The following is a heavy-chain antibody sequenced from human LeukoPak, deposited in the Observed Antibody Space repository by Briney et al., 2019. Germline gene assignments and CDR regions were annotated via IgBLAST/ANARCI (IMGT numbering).Heavy chain of an antibody. J-gene: IGHJ4*02. D-gene: IGHD1-26*01. CDR3: AISQTWDGLFES. V-gene: IGHV3-53*01. Sequence: GSLRLSCAASGIAVSGNYMSWVRPTPGKGLEWVSFISINTNTFYADSVRGRFTISRDTSKNTLLLQMNSLRDEDSAIYYCAISQTWDGLFESWGQGTLVTVSS. CDR2: ISINTNT. CDR1: GIAVSGNY.